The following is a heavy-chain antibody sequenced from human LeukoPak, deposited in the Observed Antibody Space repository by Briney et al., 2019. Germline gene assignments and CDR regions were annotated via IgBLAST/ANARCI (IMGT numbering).Heavy chain of an antibody. J-gene: IGHJ4*02. V-gene: IGHV3-30-3*01. CDR2: ISYDGSNK. CDR1: GFTFSSYA. CDR3: ARDGRAAAGSSFDY. D-gene: IGHD6-13*01. Sequence: GGSLRLSCAASGFTFSSYAMHWVRQAPGKGLEWVAVISYDGSNKYYADSVKGRFTISRDNSKNTLYLQMNSLRAEDTAVYYCARDGRAAAGSSFDYWGQGTLVTVSS.